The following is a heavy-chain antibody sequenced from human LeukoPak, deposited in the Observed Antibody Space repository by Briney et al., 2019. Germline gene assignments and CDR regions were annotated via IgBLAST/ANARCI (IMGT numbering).Heavy chain of an antibody. CDR2: ISAYNGNT. J-gene: IGHJ5*02. CDR1: GYTFTSYG. V-gene: IGHV1-18*01. D-gene: IGHD3-9*01. Sequence: ASVKVSCKASGYTFTSYGISWVRQAPGQGLEWMGWISAYNGNTNYAQKLQGRVTMTTDTSTSTAYMELRSLRSNDTAVYYCARGTFRYFDWLSDLNWFDPWGQGTLVTVSS. CDR3: ARGTFRYFDWLSDLNWFDP.